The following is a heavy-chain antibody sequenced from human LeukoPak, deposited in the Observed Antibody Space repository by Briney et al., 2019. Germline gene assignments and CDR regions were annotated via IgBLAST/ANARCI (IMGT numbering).Heavy chain of an antibody. CDR3: ARSAAGLIHYYYYYYMDV. Sequence: SETLSLTCTVSGYSISSGYYWGWIRQPPGKGLEWIGSIYHSGSTYYNPSLKSRVTISVDTSKNQFSLKLSSVTAADTAVYYCARSAAGLIHYYYYYYMDVWGKGTTVTVSS. CDR2: IYHSGST. CDR1: GYSISSGYY. V-gene: IGHV4-38-2*02. D-gene: IGHD6-13*01. J-gene: IGHJ6*03.